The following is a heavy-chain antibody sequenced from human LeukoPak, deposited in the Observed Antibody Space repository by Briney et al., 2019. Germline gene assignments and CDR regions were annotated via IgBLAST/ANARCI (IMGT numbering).Heavy chain of an antibody. D-gene: IGHD6-13*01. J-gene: IGHJ6*02. CDR1: GFTFSSYG. V-gene: IGHV3-21*01. Sequence: KSGGSLRLSCAASGFTFSSYGMHWVRQAPGKGLEWVSSISSSSSYIYYADSVKGRFTISRDNAKNSLYLQMNSLRAEDTAVYYCARDKVVGGQLVRYYYYGMDVWGQGTTVTVSS. CDR3: ARDKVVGGQLVRYYYYGMDV. CDR2: ISSSSSYI.